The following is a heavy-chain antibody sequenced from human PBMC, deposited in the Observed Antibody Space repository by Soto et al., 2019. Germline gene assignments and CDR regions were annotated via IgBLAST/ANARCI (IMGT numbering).Heavy chain of an antibody. CDR3: ARETPLDPDYGDNPFSDY. Sequence: SLRLSCAASGFSLSSYTMHWVRQAPGKGLEWFSLVSTTSSYINYADSVKGRFTISRDNARNSLYLQMNSLRAEDTAVYYCARETPLDPDYGDNPFSDYWGQGTLVTVSS. D-gene: IGHD4-17*01. V-gene: IGHV3-21*01. CDR1: GFSLSSYT. J-gene: IGHJ4*02. CDR2: VSTTSSYI.